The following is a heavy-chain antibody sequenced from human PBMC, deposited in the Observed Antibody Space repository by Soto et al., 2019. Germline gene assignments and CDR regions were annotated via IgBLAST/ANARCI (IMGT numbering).Heavy chain of an antibody. V-gene: IGHV1-69*13. J-gene: IGHJ3*02. CDR1: GYTFTSYA. CDR2: IIPIFGTA. CDR3: AIRTAPDAFDI. D-gene: IGHD1-1*01. Sequence: SVKVSCKASGYTFTSYAISWVRQAPGQGLEWMGGIIPIFGTANYAQKFQGRVTITADESTSTAYMELSSLRSEDTAVYYCAIRTAPDAFDIWGQGTMVTVSS.